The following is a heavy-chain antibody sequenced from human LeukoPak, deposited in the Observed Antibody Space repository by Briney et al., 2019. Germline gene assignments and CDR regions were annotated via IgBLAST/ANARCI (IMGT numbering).Heavy chain of an antibody. Sequence: ASVKVSCKVSRYTLTELSMHWVRQAPGKGLEWMGGFDPEDGETIYAQKFQGRVTMTEDTSTDTAYMELSSLRSEDTAVYYCATVRQWLVSFAFDIWGQGTMVTVSS. CDR3: ATVRQWLVSFAFDI. CDR1: RYTLTELS. D-gene: IGHD6-19*01. V-gene: IGHV1-24*01. CDR2: FDPEDGET. J-gene: IGHJ3*02.